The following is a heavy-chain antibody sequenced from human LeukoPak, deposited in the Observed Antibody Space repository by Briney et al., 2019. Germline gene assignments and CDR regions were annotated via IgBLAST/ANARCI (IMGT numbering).Heavy chain of an antibody. V-gene: IGHV3-7*03. D-gene: IGHD2-2*01. Sequence: GGSLRLSCAASGFTFSSYWMSWVRQAPGKGLEWVANIKQDGSEKYYVDSVEGRFTISRDNAKNSLYLQMNSLRAEDTAVYYCARVGGYCSSTSCSYYYGMDVWGQGTTVTVSS. J-gene: IGHJ6*02. CDR3: ARVGGYCSSTSCSYYYGMDV. CDR2: IKQDGSEK. CDR1: GFTFSSYW.